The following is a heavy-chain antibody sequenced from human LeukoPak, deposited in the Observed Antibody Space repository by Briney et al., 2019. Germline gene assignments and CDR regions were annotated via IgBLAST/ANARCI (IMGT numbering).Heavy chain of an antibody. J-gene: IGHJ4*02. Sequence: SETLSLTCTVSGASITSGAYYRSWIRQHPGKGLEWIGYIYFSGSTNSNPSLKSRVTISTDTSKNQFSLQLRSVTAADTAVYYCASGVAAVVPAYWGQGTLVTVSS. V-gene: IGHV4-31*03. D-gene: IGHD2-15*01. CDR2: IYFSGST. CDR3: ASGVAAVVPAY. CDR1: GASITSGAYY.